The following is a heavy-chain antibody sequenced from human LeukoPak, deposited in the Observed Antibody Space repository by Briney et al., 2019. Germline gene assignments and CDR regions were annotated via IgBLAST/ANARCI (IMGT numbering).Heavy chain of an antibody. J-gene: IGHJ4*02. CDR1: AFTFSDYS. CDR3: ARDRIKSGSYPRYYFDY. Sequence: GGSLRLSCAASAFTFSDYSMNWVRQAPGKGLEWISYISGRSSTIYYADSVKGRFTISRDNAKNSMYLQMNSLRAEDTAVYYCARDRIKSGSYPRYYFDYWGQGTLVTVSS. D-gene: IGHD1-26*01. V-gene: IGHV3-48*01. CDR2: ISGRSSTI.